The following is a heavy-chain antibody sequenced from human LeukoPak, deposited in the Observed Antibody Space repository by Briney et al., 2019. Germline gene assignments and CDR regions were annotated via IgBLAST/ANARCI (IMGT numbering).Heavy chain of an antibody. CDR2: IHYSGTN. CDR3: ARSAGKIDC. J-gene: IGHJ4*02. Sequence: SETLSLTCSVSGGSINSYYWSCIRQTPGKGLEWIGYIHYSGTNNYNPSFKSRVTITVDTSKNHFSLKLSSVTAADTAVYFCARSAGKIDCWGQGTLVTVSS. V-gene: IGHV4-59*08. D-gene: IGHD2-15*01. CDR1: GGSINSYY.